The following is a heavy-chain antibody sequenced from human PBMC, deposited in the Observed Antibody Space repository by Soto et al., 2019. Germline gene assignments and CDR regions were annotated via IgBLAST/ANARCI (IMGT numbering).Heavy chain of an antibody. CDR1: GYSFTSYW. V-gene: IGHV5-51*01. CDR2: IYPGDSDT. CDR3: ARTSAGGKYYYGMDV. J-gene: IGHJ6*02. Sequence: GESLKISCKGSGYSFTSYWIGWVRQMPGKGLEWMGIIYPGDSDTRYSPSFQGQVTISADKSISTAYLQWSNLKASDTAMYYCARTSAGGKYYYGMDVWGQGTTVTVSS. D-gene: IGHD6-13*01.